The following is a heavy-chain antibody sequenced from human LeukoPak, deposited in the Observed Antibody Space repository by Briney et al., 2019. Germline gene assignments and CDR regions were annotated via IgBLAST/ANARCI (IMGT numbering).Heavy chain of an antibody. V-gene: IGHV3-21*01. Sequence: GGSLRLSCAASGFTFSRYWMHWVRQAPGKGLEWVSSISSSRSYIYSADSVKGRFTISRDNAQSSLYLQMSSLRAEDTAVYYCARDILGRSNGGSNYFGMEVWGQGTTVTVSS. J-gene: IGHJ6*02. CDR2: ISSSRSYI. D-gene: IGHD2-8*01. CDR3: ARDILGRSNGGSNYFGMEV. CDR1: GFTFSRYW.